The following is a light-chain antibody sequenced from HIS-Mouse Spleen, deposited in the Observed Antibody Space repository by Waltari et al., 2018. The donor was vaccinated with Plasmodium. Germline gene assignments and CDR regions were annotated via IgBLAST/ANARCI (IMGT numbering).Light chain of an antibody. J-gene: IGKJ4*01. V-gene: IGKV1-9*01. CDR1: QGISSY. CDR3: QQLNSYPLT. CDR2: AAS. Sequence: DIQLNKSPSFLSASVGDRVTITCRASQGISSYLAWYQQKPGKAPKLLIYAASTLQSGVPSRFSGSGSGTEFTLTISSLQPEDFATYYCQQLNSYPLTFGGGTKVEIK.